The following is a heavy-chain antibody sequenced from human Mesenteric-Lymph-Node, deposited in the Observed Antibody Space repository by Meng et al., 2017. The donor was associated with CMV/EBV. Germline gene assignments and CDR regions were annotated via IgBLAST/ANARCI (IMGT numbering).Heavy chain of an antibody. CDR2: IYNDGRA. D-gene: IGHD2-21*01. CDR1: GFTVGTNY. CDR3: ARDSSGWGFYDY. V-gene: IGHV3-53*01. Sequence: GGSLRLSCAVSGFTVGTNYMSWVRQAPGKRLERVAIIYNDGRAFYPDSVKGRFTISRDNSKNTLYLQISSLRAEDTAVYYCARDSSGWGFYDYWGQGILVTVSS. J-gene: IGHJ4*02.